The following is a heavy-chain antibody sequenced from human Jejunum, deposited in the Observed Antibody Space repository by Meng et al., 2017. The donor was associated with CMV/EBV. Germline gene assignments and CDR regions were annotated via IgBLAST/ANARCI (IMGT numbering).Heavy chain of an antibody. CDR3: AKCPPRYSGSTYYLDY. J-gene: IGHJ4*02. D-gene: IGHD1-26*01. CDR1: FTFSRDV. Sequence: FTFSRDVMVWVRQAPGEGLEWVSSITGTGGSTYYADSVKGRFTISRDNSKNTLYLQMDSLRDEDTAVYYCAKCPPRYSGSTYYLDYWGQGTLVTVSS. V-gene: IGHV3-23*01. CDR2: ITGTGGST.